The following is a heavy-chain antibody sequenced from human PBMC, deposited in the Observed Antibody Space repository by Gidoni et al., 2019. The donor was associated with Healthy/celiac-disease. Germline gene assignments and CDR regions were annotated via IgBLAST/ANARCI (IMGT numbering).Heavy chain of an antibody. CDR3: TTDRDRLIAAPPKWFDP. CDR2: IKSKTDGGTT. J-gene: IGHJ5*02. CDR1: GVTFGTAW. D-gene: IGHD6-13*01. V-gene: IGHV3-15*01. Sequence: EVQLVESGGGLVKPGGSLRLSCAASGVTFGTAWLSWVRQAPGKGLGWVGRIKSKTDGGTTDYAAPVKGRFTISRDDSKNTLYLQMNSLKTEDTAVYYCTTDRDRLIAAPPKWFDPWGQGTLVTVSS.